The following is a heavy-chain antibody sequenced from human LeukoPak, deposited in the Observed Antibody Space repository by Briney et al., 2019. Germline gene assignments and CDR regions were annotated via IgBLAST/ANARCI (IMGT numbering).Heavy chain of an antibody. J-gene: IGHJ6*02. V-gene: IGHV3-74*01. CDR2: VNSDGSST. D-gene: IGHD1-7*01. CDR3: VRNNWNSVHYGMDV. Sequence: PGGSLRLSCAASRGFTFSTNWMYWVRQAPGKGLVWVSRVNSDGSSTAYADSVKGRLTISRDNVNNILYLQMNSLRAEDTAVYYCVRNNWNSVHYGMDVWGQGTTVTVSS. CDR1: RGFTFSTNW.